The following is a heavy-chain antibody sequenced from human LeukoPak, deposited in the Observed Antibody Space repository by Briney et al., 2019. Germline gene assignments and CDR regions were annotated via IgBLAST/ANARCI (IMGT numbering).Heavy chain of an antibody. D-gene: IGHD2-2*01. CDR1: GGSISSYY. Sequence: PSETLSLTCTVSGGSISSYYWSWIRQPAGKGLEWIGRIYTSGSTNYNPSLKSRVTMSVDTSKNQFSLKLSSVTAADTAVYYCARDSRVGYCSSTSCYYYYYGMDVWGQGTTVTVSS. V-gene: IGHV4-4*07. CDR2: IYTSGST. J-gene: IGHJ6*02. CDR3: ARDSRVGYCSSTSCYYYYYGMDV.